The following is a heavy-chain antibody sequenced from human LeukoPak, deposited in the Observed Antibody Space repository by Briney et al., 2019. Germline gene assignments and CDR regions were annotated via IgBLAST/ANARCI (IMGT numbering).Heavy chain of an antibody. CDR2: MQSDGGNE. CDR1: GFSFSTSG. Sequence: PGGSLRLSCAASGFSFSTSGMHWIRQAPGKGLEWVAFMQSDGGNEYYADSVKGRFTISRDNSKNTVHLQMNSLRAEDTAMYYCVRDGAHWDLDYWGQGTLVTVSS. CDR3: VRDGAHWDLDY. D-gene: IGHD7-27*01. V-gene: IGHV3-30*02. J-gene: IGHJ4*02.